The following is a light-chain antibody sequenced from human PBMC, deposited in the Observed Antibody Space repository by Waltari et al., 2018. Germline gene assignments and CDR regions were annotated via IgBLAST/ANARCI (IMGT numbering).Light chain of an antibody. CDR3: QQRRDWPLT. Sequence: EIVLTQSPATLSLSPGERASLSCRASQRVSRDLAWYRQKPGQAPRPLIFEASIRATGTPARFSGSGSGTDFTLTISSLEPEDFAVYYCQQRRDWPLTFGGGTK. CDR2: EAS. CDR1: QRVSRD. V-gene: IGKV3-11*01. J-gene: IGKJ4*01.